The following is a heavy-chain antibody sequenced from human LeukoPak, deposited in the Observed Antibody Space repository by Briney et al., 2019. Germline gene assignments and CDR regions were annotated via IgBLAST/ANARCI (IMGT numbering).Heavy chain of an antibody. CDR3: ARESEGGVVIKYYFDY. V-gene: IGHV3-33*01. CDR2: IWYDGSNK. CDR1: GFTFSSYG. Sequence: GGSLRLSYAASGFTFSSYGMHWVHQAPGKGLEWVAVIWYDGSNKYYADSVKGRFTISRDNSKNTLYLQMNSLRAEDTAVYYCARESEGGVVIKYYFDYWGQGTLVTVSS. J-gene: IGHJ4*02. D-gene: IGHD3-3*01.